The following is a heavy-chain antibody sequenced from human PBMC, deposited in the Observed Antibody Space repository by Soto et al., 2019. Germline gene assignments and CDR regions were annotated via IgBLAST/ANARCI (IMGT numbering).Heavy chain of an antibody. CDR3: ARSPNCGADGYSGYFDS. D-gene: IGHD2-21*02. Sequence: QVQLVQSGAEMKKPGSSVMVSCKAAGGTFSRDVISWVRQAPGHGLEWMGGIIPFSASRKYAQKFQGRVSITADASTSTGYMNLVKLTSEDTAVYYCARSPNCGADGYSGYFDSWGQGTLVTVSS. J-gene: IGHJ4*02. V-gene: IGHV1-69*01. CDR1: GGTFSRDV. CDR2: IIPFSASR.